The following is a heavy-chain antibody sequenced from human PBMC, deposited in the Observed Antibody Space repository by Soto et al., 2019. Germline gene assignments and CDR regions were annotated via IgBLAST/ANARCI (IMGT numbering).Heavy chain of an antibody. CDR1: GGSISSSNW. Sequence: QVQLQESGPGLVKPSGTLSLTCAVSGGSISSSNWWSWVRQPPGKGLEWIGEIYHSGSTNYNPSLKSRFTISVDKSKTQYSLKLSTVTAADTAVYYCARGLLRYFDWLLEYYGMDVWGQGPTVTVSS. J-gene: IGHJ6*02. CDR3: ARGLLRYFDWLLEYYGMDV. CDR2: IYHSGST. V-gene: IGHV4-4*02. D-gene: IGHD3-9*01.